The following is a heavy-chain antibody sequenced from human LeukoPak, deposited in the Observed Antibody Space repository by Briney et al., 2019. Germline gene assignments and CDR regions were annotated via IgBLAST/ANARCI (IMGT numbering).Heavy chain of an antibody. V-gene: IGHV4-61*02. D-gene: IGHD4-17*01. J-gene: IGHJ6*02. CDR2: IYTSGST. Sequence: SETLSLTCTVSGGSISSGSYYWSWIRQPAGKGLEWIGRIYTSGSTNYNPSLKSRVTISVDTSKNQFSLKLSSVTAADTAVYYCARDDYGDYAGTDVWGQGTTVTVSS. CDR1: GGSISSGSYY. CDR3: ARDDYGDYAGTDV.